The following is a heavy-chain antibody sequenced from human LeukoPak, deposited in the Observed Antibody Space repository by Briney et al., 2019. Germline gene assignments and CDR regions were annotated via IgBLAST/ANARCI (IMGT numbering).Heavy chain of an antibody. CDR3: AKLSGSFYYFDY. Sequence: GGTLRLSCAASGFTFSSYGMSWVRQAPGKGLEWVSAISGSGGSTYYADSVKGRFTISRDNSKNTLYLQMNSLRAEDTAVYYCAKLSGSFYYFDYWGQGTLVTVSS. CDR1: GFTFSSYG. J-gene: IGHJ4*02. V-gene: IGHV3-23*01. D-gene: IGHD1-26*01. CDR2: ISGSGGST.